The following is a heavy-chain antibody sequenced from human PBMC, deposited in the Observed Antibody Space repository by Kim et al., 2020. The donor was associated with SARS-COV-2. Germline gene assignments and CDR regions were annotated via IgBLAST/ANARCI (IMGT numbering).Heavy chain of an antibody. J-gene: IGHJ4*01. D-gene: IGHD5-18*01. CDR1: GFTFSSYG. CDR3: ANEFPTRGYSYGYHSYFDY. CDR2: ISYDGSNK. V-gene: IGHV3-30*18. Sequence: GGSLRLSCAASGFTFSSYGMHWVRQAPGKGLEWVAVISYDGSNKYYADSVKGRFTISRDNSKNTLYLQMNSLRAEDTAVYYCANEFPTRGYSYGYHSYFDYWGQGTLVSVSS.